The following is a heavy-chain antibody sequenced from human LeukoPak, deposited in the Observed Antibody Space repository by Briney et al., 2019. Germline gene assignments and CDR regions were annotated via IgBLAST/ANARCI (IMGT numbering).Heavy chain of an antibody. CDR2: IYHSGST. CDR1: GGSISSGGYS. V-gene: IGHV4-30-2*01. Sequence: SQTLSLTCAVSGGSISSGGYSWSWIRQPPGKGLEWIGYIYHSGSTYYNPSLKSRVTISVDRSKNQFSLKLSSVTAADTAVYYCARDLLIGPTRDYWGQGTLVTVSS. CDR3: ARDLLIGPTRDY. D-gene: IGHD1-14*01. J-gene: IGHJ4*02.